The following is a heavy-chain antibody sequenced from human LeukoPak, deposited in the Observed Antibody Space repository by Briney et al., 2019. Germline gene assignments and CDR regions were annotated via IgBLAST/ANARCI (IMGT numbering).Heavy chain of an antibody. CDR1: GYSISSSYY. V-gene: IGHV4-38-2*02. Sequence: SETLSLTCTVSGYSISSSYYWGWIRQPPGKGLEWIGSIYHSGSTYYNPSLKSRVTISVDTSKNQFSLKLSSVTAADTAVYYCAMVMITFGGVDYWGQGTLVTVSS. CDR3: AMVMITFGGVDY. CDR2: IYHSGST. D-gene: IGHD3-16*01. J-gene: IGHJ4*02.